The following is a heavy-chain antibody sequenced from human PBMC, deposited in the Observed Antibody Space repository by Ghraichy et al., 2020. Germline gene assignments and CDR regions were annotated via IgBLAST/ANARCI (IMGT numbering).Heavy chain of an antibody. D-gene: IGHD3-22*01. CDR2: IRSKANSYAT. V-gene: IGHV3-73*01. J-gene: IGHJ4*02. Sequence: GESLNISCAASGFTFSGSAMHWVRQASGKGLEWVGRIRSKANSYATAYAASVKGRFTISRDDSKNTAYLQMNSLKTEDTAVYYCTRSSGYYESPFDWGQGTLVTVSS. CDR1: GFTFSGSA. CDR3: TRSSGYYESPFD.